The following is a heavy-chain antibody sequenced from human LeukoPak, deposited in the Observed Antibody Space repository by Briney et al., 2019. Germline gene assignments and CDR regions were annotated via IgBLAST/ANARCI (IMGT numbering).Heavy chain of an antibody. D-gene: IGHD3-22*01. Sequence: GGSLRLSCAVSGITLSNYGMSWVRQAPGKGLEWVAGISGSGGGTNYADAVKGRFTISRDNRKNTLHLQMNSLRAEDTAVYFCAKRGVVIRVILVGFHKEAYYFDSWGQGALVIVSS. J-gene: IGHJ4*02. CDR1: GITLSNYG. CDR2: ISGSGGGT. CDR3: AKRGVVIRVILVGFHKEAYYFDS. V-gene: IGHV3-23*01.